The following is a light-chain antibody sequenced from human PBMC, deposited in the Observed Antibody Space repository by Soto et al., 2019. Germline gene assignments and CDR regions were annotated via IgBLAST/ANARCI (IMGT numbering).Light chain of an antibody. V-gene: IGKV1-12*01. CDR2: SAS. Sequence: DIPLTQSPSSVSASVGDRVTITCRASQGISSWLAWYHQKPGKAPKLLMYSASRMQSGVPSRFRGSGSGTDFTLTISSLQPEDFATYYCQQANSAPYTFGQGTKLDIK. CDR3: QQANSAPYT. CDR1: QGISSW. J-gene: IGKJ2*01.